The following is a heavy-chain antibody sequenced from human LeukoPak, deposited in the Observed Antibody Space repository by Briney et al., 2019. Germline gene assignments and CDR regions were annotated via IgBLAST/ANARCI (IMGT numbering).Heavy chain of an antibody. V-gene: IGHV3-74*01. CDR3: ARGWITVGAYYDY. CDR2: IQSDGSST. CDR1: GFTFSSYW. D-gene: IGHD2-2*03. J-gene: IGHJ4*02. Sequence: PGGSLRLPCAASGFTFSSYWMHWVRQAPGKGLVWVSRIQSDGSSTSYADSVKGRFTMSRDNAKNTLFLQMNSLRDEDTAVYYCARGWITVGAYYDYWGQGTLVTVSS.